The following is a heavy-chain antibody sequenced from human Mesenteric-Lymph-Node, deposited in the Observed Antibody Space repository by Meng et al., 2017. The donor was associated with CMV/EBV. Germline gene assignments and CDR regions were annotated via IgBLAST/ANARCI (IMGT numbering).Heavy chain of an antibody. J-gene: IGHJ4*02. CDR2: INWNGGNT. D-gene: IGHD5-18*01. CDR1: GFSFDDYG. V-gene: IGHV3-20*04. CDR3: ARRDTALAQYYFDY. Sequence: GGSLRLSCVASGFSFDDYGMRWVRQAPGKGLEWVSGINWNGGNTDYADSVKGRFTISRDNSKNSLYLQMNSLRVEDTALYYCARRDTALAQYYFDYWGQGTLVTVSS.